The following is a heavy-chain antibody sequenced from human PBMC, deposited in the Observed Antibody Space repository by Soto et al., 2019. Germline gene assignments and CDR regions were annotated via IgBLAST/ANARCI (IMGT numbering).Heavy chain of an antibody. V-gene: IGHV4-39*01. CDR1: GGSISSSSYY. CDR2: IYYSGST. Sequence: QLQLQESGPGLVKPSETLSLTCTVSGGSISSSSYYWGWIRQPPGKGLEWIGSIYYSGSTYYNPSLKSRVTISVDTSKNQFSLKLSSVTAADTAVYYCARLGATTSSDYWGQGTLVTVSS. CDR3: ARLGATTSSDY. J-gene: IGHJ4*02. D-gene: IGHD1-26*01.